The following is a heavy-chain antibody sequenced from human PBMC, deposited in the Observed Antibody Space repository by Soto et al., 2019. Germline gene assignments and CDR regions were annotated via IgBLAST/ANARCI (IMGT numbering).Heavy chain of an antibody. J-gene: IGHJ4*02. D-gene: IGHD2-8*01. Sequence: ASVKVSCKASGYTFTAYGIHWVRQAPGQRLEWMGWINTGNGHTKYSQKFRGRVTITRDMSTNTAYMELSSLRSEDTAVYYCAALGVNFDHWGQGTLVTVSS. CDR3: AALGVNFDH. CDR1: GYTFTAYG. V-gene: IGHV1-3*04. CDR2: INTGNGHT.